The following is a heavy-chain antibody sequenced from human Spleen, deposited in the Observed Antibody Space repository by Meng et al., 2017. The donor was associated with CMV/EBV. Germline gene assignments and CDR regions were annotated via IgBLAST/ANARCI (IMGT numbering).Heavy chain of an antibody. Sequence: GESLKISCTVSGFTFADDGISWVRQYPGKGLEWVSSISSSSSDKFYADSVKGRLTISRDNSKNSLYLQMNSLRAEDTAVYYCARDRVPEPPLEWPQLWGEDFWGRGTLVTVSS. J-gene: IGHJ4*02. V-gene: IGHV3-21*01. CDR1: GFTFADDG. CDR2: ISSSSSDK. CDR3: ARDRVPEPPLEWPQLWGEDF. D-gene: IGHD5-18*01.